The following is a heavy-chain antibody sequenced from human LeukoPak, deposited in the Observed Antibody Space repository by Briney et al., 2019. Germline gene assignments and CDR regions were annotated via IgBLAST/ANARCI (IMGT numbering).Heavy chain of an antibody. J-gene: IGHJ5*02. D-gene: IGHD2-2*01. CDR2: ISSSSSYI. Sequence: GGSLRLSCAASGFTFSSYSMNWVRQAPGKGLEWVSSISSSSSYIYYADSVKGRFTISRDNAKNSLYLQMNSLRAEDTAVYYCARGSYCSSTSCYRKVLWFDPWGQGTLVTVSS. CDR1: GFTFSSYS. V-gene: IGHV3-21*01. CDR3: ARGSYCSSTSCYRKVLWFDP.